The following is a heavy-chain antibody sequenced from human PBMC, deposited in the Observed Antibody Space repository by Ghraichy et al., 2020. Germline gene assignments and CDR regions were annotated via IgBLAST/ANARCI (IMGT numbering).Heavy chain of an antibody. Sequence: SVKVSCKASGGTFSSYAISWVRQAPGQGLEWMGGVIPIFGTANYAQKFQGRVTITADESTSTAYMELSSLRSEDTAVYYCARAPVRFLEWLSPPSGDHGMDVWGQGTTVSVSS. CDR3: ARAPVRFLEWLSPPSGDHGMDV. V-gene: IGHV1-69*13. J-gene: IGHJ6*02. CDR2: VIPIFGTA. D-gene: IGHD3-3*01. CDR1: GGTFSSYA.